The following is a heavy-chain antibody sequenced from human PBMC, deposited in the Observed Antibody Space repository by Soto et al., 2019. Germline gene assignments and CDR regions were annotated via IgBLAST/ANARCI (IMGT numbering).Heavy chain of an antibody. CDR1: GYTFTSYY. Sequence: ASVKVSCKASGYTFTSYYMHWVRQAPGQGLEWMGIINPSGGSTSYAQKFQGRVTMTRDKSTSTVYMELSSLRSEDTAVYYCARGVAVAVDYYYYGMDVLGQGTTVTVSS. V-gene: IGHV1-46*01. J-gene: IGHJ6*02. CDR2: INPSGGST. CDR3: ARGVAVAVDYYYYGMDV. D-gene: IGHD6-19*01.